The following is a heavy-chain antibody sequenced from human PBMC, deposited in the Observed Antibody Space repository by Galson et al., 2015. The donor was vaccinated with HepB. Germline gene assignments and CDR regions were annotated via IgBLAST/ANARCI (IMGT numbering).Heavy chain of an antibody. D-gene: IGHD6-19*01. Sequence: SLRLSCAASRFTFTRYGMHWVRQAPGKGLEWLAFISNDGSVKHNANSVKGRFTISRDNSRNTLYLQMNSLRPEDTAVYYCAKDSLASSGAGWGMDVWGQGTTVTVSS. V-gene: IGHV3-30*18. J-gene: IGHJ6*02. CDR3: AKDSLASSGAGWGMDV. CDR1: RFTFTRYG. CDR2: ISNDGSVK.